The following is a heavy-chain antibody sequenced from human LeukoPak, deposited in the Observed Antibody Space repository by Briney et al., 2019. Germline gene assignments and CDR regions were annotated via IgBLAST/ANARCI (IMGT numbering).Heavy chain of an antibody. J-gene: IGHJ6*03. CDR2: ISYDGRNK. Sequence: ISYDGRNKYYADSVKGRFTISRDNSKNTLYLQMNSLRGEDTALYYCVRSVTNGNYYYYMDVWGKGTTVIVSS. V-gene: IGHV3-30*01. CDR3: VRSVTNGNYYYYMDV.